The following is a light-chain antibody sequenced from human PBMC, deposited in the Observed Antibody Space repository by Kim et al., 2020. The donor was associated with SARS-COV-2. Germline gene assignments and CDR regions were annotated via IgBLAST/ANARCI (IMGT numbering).Light chain of an antibody. CDR1: QSVSSN. J-gene: IGKJ2*03. CDR2: GAS. CDR3: QQYNNWPSS. Sequence: VSPGERATLSCRASQSVSSNLAWYQQKPGQAPRLLIYGASTRATGIPARFSGSGSGTEFTLTISSLQSEDFAVYYCQQYNNWPSSFGQGTKLEIK. V-gene: IGKV3D-15*01.